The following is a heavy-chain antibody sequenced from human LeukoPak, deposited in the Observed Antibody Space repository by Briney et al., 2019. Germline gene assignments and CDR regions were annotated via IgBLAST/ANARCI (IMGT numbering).Heavy chain of an antibody. D-gene: IGHD2-21*02. V-gene: IGHV1-46*01. Sequence: ASVKVSCKASGYTFTSYYMHWVRQAPGQGLEWMGIINPSGGSTNFAQKFRGRVTMTRDLSTSTVYMELSSLRSDDTAVYYCARGMVAYCGGHCYSSGDYYCYYMDVWGKGTTVTVSS. CDR3: ARGMVAYCGGHCYSSGDYYCYYMDV. CDR2: INPSGGST. CDR1: GYTFTSYY. J-gene: IGHJ6*03.